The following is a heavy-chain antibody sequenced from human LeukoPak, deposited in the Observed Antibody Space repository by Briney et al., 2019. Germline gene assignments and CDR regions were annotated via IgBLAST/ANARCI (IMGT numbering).Heavy chain of an antibody. CDR1: GFTFSSYG. Sequence: PGGSLRLSCAASGFTFSSYGMHWVRQAPGKGLEWVTFIRYDGSNKYYTDSVKGRFTISRDNSKNTLYLQMNSLRAEDTAVYYCASYQSSTSPPAGHVDYWGQGTLVTVSS. CDR3: ASYQSSTSPPAGHVDY. V-gene: IGHV3-30*02. J-gene: IGHJ4*02. CDR2: IRYDGSNK. D-gene: IGHD2-2*01.